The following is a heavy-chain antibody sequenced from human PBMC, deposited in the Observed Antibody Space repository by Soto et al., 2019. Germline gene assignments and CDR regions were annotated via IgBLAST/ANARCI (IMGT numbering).Heavy chain of an antibody. Sequence: ASVKVSCKASGYTFTRSGISWVRQAPGQGPEWMGWISSYNGNTGYAQKFQGRVTMTRNTSISTAYMELSSLRSEDTAVYYCARAGDEDIVLVPAAIENYGMDVWGQGTTVTVSS. CDR2: ISSYNGNT. CDR1: GYTFTRSG. D-gene: IGHD2-2*01. CDR3: ARAGDEDIVLVPAAIENYGMDV. V-gene: IGHV1-8*01. J-gene: IGHJ6*02.